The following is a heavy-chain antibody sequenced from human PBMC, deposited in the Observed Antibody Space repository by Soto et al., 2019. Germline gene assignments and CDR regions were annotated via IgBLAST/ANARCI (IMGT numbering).Heavy chain of an antibody. Sequence: EMQLVESGGGLVQPGRSLRLSCAASGFIFDEYAMYWVRQAPGKGLEWVSGISWNSWTTGYADSVKGRFTISRDNAKNALYLQMNSLRAEDTALYYCAKDIMWGGEGDYYGMEVWGQGSTVTGSS. D-gene: IGHD3-16*01. CDR2: ISWNSWTT. CDR1: GFIFDEYA. CDR3: AKDIMWGGEGDYYGMEV. V-gene: IGHV3-9*01. J-gene: IGHJ6*02.